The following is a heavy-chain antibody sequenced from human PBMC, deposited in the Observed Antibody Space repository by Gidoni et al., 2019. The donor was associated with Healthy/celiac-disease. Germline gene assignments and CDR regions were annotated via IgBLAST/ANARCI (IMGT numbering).Heavy chain of an antibody. D-gene: IGHD6-13*01. V-gene: IGHV4-31*03. J-gene: IGHJ5*02. Sequence: QVQLQESGPGLVKPSQTLSLTCTVSGGSISSGGYYWSWIRQHPGKGLEWIGYIYYSGRTYYNPSLKSRVTISVDTSKNQFSLKLTSVTAADTAGYYCARYVSSSSYWFDPWGQGTLVTVSS. CDR3: ARYVSSSSYWFDP. CDR2: IYYSGRT. CDR1: GGSISSGGYY.